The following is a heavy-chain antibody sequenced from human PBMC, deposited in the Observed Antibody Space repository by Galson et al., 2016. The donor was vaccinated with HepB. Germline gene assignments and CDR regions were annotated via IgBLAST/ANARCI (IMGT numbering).Heavy chain of an antibody. Sequence: SLRLSCAASGFTFSNYGMHWVRQAPGKGLEWVAVIWYDGSNKYYGDSVKGRFTISRDNSKNTVYLQMNSLRAEDTAVYYCARGPEDTTVRYVPDSDFDYWGQGTLVTVSS. D-gene: IGHD1-26*01. CDR2: IWYDGSNK. CDR1: GFTFSNYG. V-gene: IGHV3-33*01. CDR3: ARGPEDTTVRYVPDSDFDY. J-gene: IGHJ4*02.